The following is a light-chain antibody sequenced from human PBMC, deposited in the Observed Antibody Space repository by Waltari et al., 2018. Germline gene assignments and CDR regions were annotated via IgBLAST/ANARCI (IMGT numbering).Light chain of an antibody. Sequence: DIQMTQSPSSVSASVGDRVTITCRASQDISNWLAWYQQKPGKGPNLLIFGAFTLQGGVPSRFSGSGSGTDFTLTISGLQPEESATYFCQQGSSFPPTFGQGTKVEIK. CDR1: QDISNW. CDR3: QQGSSFPPT. V-gene: IGKV1-12*01. J-gene: IGKJ1*01. CDR2: GAF.